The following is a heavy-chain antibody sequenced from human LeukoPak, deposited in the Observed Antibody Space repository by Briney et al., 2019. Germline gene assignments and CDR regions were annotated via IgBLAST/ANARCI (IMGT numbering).Heavy chain of an antibody. V-gene: IGHV4-30-2*01. CDR3: AREGDAFDI. CDR1: GGSISSGGYS. CDR2: IYHSGST. Sequence: PSQTLSHTCAVSGGSISSGGYSWGWIRQPPGKGLEWIGYIYHSGSTYYNPSLKSRVTISVDRSKNQFSLKLSSVTAADTAVYYCAREGDAFDIWGQGTMVTVSS. J-gene: IGHJ3*02.